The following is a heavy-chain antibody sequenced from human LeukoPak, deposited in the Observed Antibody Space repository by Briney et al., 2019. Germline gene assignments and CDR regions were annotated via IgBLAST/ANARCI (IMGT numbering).Heavy chain of an antibody. CDR3: AKDSYGGNSGWFDP. V-gene: IGHV3-9*01. Sequence: PGRSLRLSCAASGFTFDDYATHWVRQAPGKGLEWVSGISWNSGSIGYADSVKGRFTISRDNAKNSLYLQMNSLRAEDTALYYCAKDSYGGNSGWFDPWGQGTLVTVSS. D-gene: IGHD4-23*01. CDR2: ISWNSGSI. CDR1: GFTFDDYA. J-gene: IGHJ5*02.